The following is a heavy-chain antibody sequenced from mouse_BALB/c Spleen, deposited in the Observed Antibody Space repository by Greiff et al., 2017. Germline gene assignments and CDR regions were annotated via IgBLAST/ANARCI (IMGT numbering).Heavy chain of an antibody. V-gene: IGHV1-4*02. D-gene: IGHD1-1*01. CDR3: AREYYGTLDY. J-gene: IGHJ2*01. CDR2: INPSSGYT. CDR1: GYTFTSYT. Sequence: VKLQESAAELARPGASVKMSCKASGYTFTSYTMHWVKQRPGQGLEWIGYINPSSGYTEYNQKFKDKTTLTADKSSSTAYMQLSSLTSEDSAVYYCAREYYGTLDYWGQGTTLTVSS.